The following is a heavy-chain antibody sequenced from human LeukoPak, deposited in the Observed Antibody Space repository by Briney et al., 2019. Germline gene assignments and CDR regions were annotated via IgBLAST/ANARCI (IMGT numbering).Heavy chain of an antibody. CDR1: GFTFSSYA. J-gene: IGHJ4*02. CDR3: AKVPFVGYDSAVFFDY. Sequence: GGSLRLSCAASGFTFSSYAMSWVRQAPGKGLEWVSAISGSGGSTYYADSVKGRFTISRDNPKNTLYLQMNSLRAEDTAVYYCAKVPFVGYDSAVFFDYWGQGTLVTVSS. D-gene: IGHD5-12*01. CDR2: ISGSGGST. V-gene: IGHV3-23*01.